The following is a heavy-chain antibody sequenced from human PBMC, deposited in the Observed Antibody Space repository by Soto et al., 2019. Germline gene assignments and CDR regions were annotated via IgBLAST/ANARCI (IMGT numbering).Heavy chain of an antibody. CDR2: INSDGTIS. D-gene: IGHD7-27*01. CDR3: TRLSGANSAFFFYGMVA. V-gene: IGHV3-74*01. CDR1: GFTFDTYW. Sequence: GECLRLSCAAAGFTFDTYWMNWVRQAPGKGPEWLSGINSDGTISSYADSVKGRFTISRDNARNTLSLQMNSLRADDTAVYYCTRLSGANSAFFFYGMVAWGQGTKVTVSS. J-gene: IGHJ6*02.